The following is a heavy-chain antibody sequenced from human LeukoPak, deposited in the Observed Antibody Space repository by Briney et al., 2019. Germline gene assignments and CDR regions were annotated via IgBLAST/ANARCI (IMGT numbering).Heavy chain of an antibody. J-gene: IGHJ4*02. CDR2: INHSGST. V-gene: IGHV4-34*01. CDR1: GGSFSGYY. D-gene: IGHD6-19*01. CDR3: ATIKQWLAPKGFDY. Sequence: PSETLSLTCVVYGGSFSGYYWSWIRQPPGKGLEWIGEINHSGSTNYNPSLKSRVTMSVDTSKNQFSLKLSSVTAADTAVYYCATIKQWLAPKGFDYWGQGTLVTVSS.